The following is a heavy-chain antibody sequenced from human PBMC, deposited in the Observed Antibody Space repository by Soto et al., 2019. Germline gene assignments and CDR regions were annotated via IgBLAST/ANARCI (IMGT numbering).Heavy chain of an antibody. CDR1: GFTFSSYE. CDR2: ISSSGSTI. D-gene: IGHD2-8*02. Sequence: EVQLVESGGGLVQPGGSLRLSCAASGFTFSSYEMIWVRQAPGKGLEWVSYISSSGSTIYYADSVKGRFTISRDNAKNSLYLQMNSLRAEDTAVYYCARGSPTGYFDYWGQGTLVTVSS. V-gene: IGHV3-48*03. J-gene: IGHJ4*02. CDR3: ARGSPTGYFDY.